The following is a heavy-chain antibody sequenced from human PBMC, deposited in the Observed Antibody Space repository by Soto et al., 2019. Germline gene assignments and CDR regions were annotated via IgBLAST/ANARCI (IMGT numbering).Heavy chain of an antibody. CDR1: GGSFSGYY. J-gene: IGHJ6*02. Sequence: SETLSLTCAVYGGSFSGYYWSWIRQPPGKGLEWIGETNHSGSTNYNPSLKSRVTISVDTPKNQFSLKLSSVTAADTAVYYCARGSGYYGSGSYYTGYYYYYGMDVWGQGTTVTVSS. V-gene: IGHV4-34*01. CDR3: ARGSGYYGSGSYYTGYYYYYGMDV. CDR2: TNHSGST. D-gene: IGHD3-10*01.